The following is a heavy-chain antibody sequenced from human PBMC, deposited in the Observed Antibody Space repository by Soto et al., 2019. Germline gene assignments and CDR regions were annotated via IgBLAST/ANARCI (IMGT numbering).Heavy chain of an antibody. CDR2: IIWNSGSI. CDR3: AKDSGSGCYAANYYSYGMDV. Sequence: EEQLVESGGGLVQPGRSLRLSCAASGFTFDDYAMHWVRQAPGKGLEWVSGIIWNSGSIGYADSVKGRFTISRDNAKTSLYLQMTSLRAEDTALYYCAKDSGSGCYAANYYSYGMDVWGQGTTVTVSS. J-gene: IGHJ6*02. D-gene: IGHD3-10*01. V-gene: IGHV3-9*01. CDR1: GFTFDDYA.